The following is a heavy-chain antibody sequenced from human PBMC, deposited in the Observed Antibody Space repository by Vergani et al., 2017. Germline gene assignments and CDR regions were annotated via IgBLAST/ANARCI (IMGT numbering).Heavy chain of an antibody. V-gene: IGHV3-15*01. Sequence: EVQLVESGGGLVKPGGSLRLSCAASGFTFSNAWMSWVRQAPGKGLEWVGRIKSKTDGGTTDYAAPVKGRFTISRDNSKNTLYLQMNSLRAEDTAVYYCANNYYDSSGYYYGTFDYWGQGTLVTVSS. CDR3: ANNYYDSSGYYYGTFDY. CDR1: GFTFSNAW. CDR2: IKSKTDGGTT. J-gene: IGHJ4*02. D-gene: IGHD3-22*01.